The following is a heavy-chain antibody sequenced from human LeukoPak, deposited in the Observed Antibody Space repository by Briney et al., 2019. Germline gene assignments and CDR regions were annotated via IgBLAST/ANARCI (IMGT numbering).Heavy chain of an antibody. CDR1: SGSISSYY. CDR2: IYYSGST. CDR3: ARVRQGVSDDAFDI. V-gene: IGHV4-59*01. J-gene: IGHJ3*02. Sequence: SETLSLTCTVSSGSISSYYWSWIRQPPGKGLEWIGYIYYSGSTNYNPSLKSRVTISVDTSKNQFSLKLSSVTAADTAVYYCARVRQGVSDDAFDIWGQGTMVTVSS. D-gene: IGHD3-10*01.